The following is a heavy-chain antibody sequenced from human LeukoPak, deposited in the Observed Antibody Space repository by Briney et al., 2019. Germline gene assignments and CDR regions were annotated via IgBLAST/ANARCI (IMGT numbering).Heavy chain of an antibody. CDR3: ARGPPVLRFLEWSH. V-gene: IGHV4-4*07. D-gene: IGHD3-3*01. CDR1: GGSISSYY. Sequence: SETLSLTCTVSGGSISSYYWSWIRQPAGKGLEWIGRIYTSGSTNYNPSLKSRVTMSVDTSKNQFSLKLSSVTAADTAVYYCARGPPVLRFLEWSHWGQGTTVTVSS. CDR2: IYTSGST. J-gene: IGHJ6*02.